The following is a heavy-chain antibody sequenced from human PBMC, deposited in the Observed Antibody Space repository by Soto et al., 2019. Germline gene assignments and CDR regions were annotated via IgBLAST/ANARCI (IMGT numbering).Heavy chain of an antibody. V-gene: IGHV1-3*01. Sequence: ASVKVSCKASEDTFTRYVIHWVRQAPGQRLEWMGWINAGNGNTKYSQNFQGRVTITRDASAGTAYMELSSLRSQDTAVYYCATSTIDNSKWKQYSYGMDVWGQGSTVTVSS. CDR1: EDTFTRYV. CDR3: ATSTIDNSKWKQYSYGMDV. CDR2: INAGNGNT. D-gene: IGHD1-1*01. J-gene: IGHJ6*02.